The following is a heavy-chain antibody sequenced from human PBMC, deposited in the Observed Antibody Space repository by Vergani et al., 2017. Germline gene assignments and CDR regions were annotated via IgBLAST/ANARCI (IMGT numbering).Heavy chain of an antibody. V-gene: IGHV4-59*12. CDR3: AREGDSSWSFDY. D-gene: IGHD6-13*01. Sequence: QVQLQESGPGLVKPSETLSLTCTVSGGSISSYYWSWIRQPPGKGLEWIGYIYYSGSTNYNPSLKSRVTISVDTSKNQFSLQLNSVTPEDTAVYYCAREGDSSWSFDYWGQGTLVTVSS. J-gene: IGHJ4*02. CDR1: GGSISSYY. CDR2: IYYSGST.